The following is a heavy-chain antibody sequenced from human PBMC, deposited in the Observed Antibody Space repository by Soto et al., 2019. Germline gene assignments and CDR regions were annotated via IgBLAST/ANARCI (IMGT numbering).Heavy chain of an antibody. V-gene: IGHV3-23*01. CDR1: GFTFSRYA. Sequence: PGRSLRLSCAASGFTFSRYAMSWVRQAPGKGLEWVSAISGSGGSTYYADSVKGRFTISRDNSKNTLYLQMNSLRAEDTAVYYCAKDIKRSKEWVGPRYFDYWGQGTLVTVSS. CDR2: ISGSGGST. D-gene: IGHD3-3*01. CDR3: AKDIKRSKEWVGPRYFDY. J-gene: IGHJ4*02.